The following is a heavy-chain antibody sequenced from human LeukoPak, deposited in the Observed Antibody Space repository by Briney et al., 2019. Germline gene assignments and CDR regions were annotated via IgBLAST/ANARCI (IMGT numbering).Heavy chain of an antibody. CDR2: IKQDGSEK. J-gene: IGHJ4*02. Sequence: GGSLRLSCVASGFRFSRYWMHWVRQAPGKGLEWVANIKQDGSEKYYVDSVKGRFTISRDNAKNSLYLQMNSLRAEDTAVYYCARGGVEFDYWGQGTLVTVSS. V-gene: IGHV3-7*03. CDR1: GFRFSRYW. CDR3: ARGGVEFDY.